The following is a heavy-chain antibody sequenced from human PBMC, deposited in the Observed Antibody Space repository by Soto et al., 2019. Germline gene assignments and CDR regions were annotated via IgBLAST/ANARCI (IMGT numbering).Heavy chain of an antibody. CDR1: GFPFNNAW. V-gene: IGHV3-15*07. CDR2: VKSKADGGSG. Sequence: EVQLVESGGGLVKPGGSLRLSCAASGFPFNNAWINWVRQVPGKGLEWVGRVKSKADGGSGDYAAPVKGRFVVSRDDSKDIVYLQMNSLKIEDTGVYYCTTDSRTTLPEIRFDYWGHGTQVIVSS. CDR3: TTDSRTTLPEIRFDY. D-gene: IGHD1-26*01. J-gene: IGHJ4*01.